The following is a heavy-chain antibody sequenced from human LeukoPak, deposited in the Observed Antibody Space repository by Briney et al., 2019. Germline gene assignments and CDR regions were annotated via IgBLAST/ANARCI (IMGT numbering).Heavy chain of an antibody. D-gene: IGHD2-15*01. J-gene: IGHJ6*02. Sequence: GASAKVSCKASGYTFNDYYMHWVRQAPGQGPEWMGWIDPYSGGTNQAQKFQGRVTLTRDTSISTAYMELSRLRSDDTAVYYCARMGSGYYYGMDVWGQGTTVTVSS. CDR1: GYTFNDYY. V-gene: IGHV1-2*02. CDR3: ARMGSGYYYGMDV. CDR2: IDPYSGGT.